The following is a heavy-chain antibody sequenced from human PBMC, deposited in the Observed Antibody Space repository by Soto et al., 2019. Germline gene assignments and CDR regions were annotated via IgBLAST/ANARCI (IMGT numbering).Heavy chain of an antibody. D-gene: IGHD6-19*01. Sequence: ASVKVSCKASGYNFTSYGISWVRQAPGQGLEWMGWISPHNDRTKYARRFQDRVTMTTETPTSTVYMELGSLRSDDTAVYYCARDLYYSSGRYFDHDAFHISGPGTVVTV. J-gene: IGHJ3*02. CDR3: ARDLYYSSGRYFDHDAFHI. CDR2: ISPHNDRT. V-gene: IGHV1-18*01. CDR1: GYNFTSYG.